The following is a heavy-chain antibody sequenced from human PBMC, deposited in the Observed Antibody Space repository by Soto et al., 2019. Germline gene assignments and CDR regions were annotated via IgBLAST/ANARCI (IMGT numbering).Heavy chain of an antibody. V-gene: IGHV3-23*01. CDR2: IGSSGNT. Sequence: PGGSLRLSCAASGFTFSNYAMSWVRQAPGKGLEWVSTIGSSGNTYYADSVRGRFTISRDNSKNALYLQMNSLRAEDTAVYYCTKRDISTGHRYYFDSWGQGTLVTVSS. CDR3: TKRDISTGHRYYFDS. D-gene: IGHD3-9*01. J-gene: IGHJ4*02. CDR1: GFTFSNYA.